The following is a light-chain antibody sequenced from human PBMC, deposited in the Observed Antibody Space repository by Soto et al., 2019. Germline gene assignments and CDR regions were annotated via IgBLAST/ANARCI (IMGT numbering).Light chain of an antibody. J-gene: IGKJ4*01. CDR2: DAS. Sequence: EIVLTQSPATLSLSPGERATLSCRASQSVSTYLAWFQQKPGQPPRLLIYDASNRATGIPARFSGSGSGTDFTLTINSLEPEDFGVYYCQQRSSWPLTFGGGTKVEIK. CDR3: QQRSSWPLT. V-gene: IGKV3-11*01. CDR1: QSVSTY.